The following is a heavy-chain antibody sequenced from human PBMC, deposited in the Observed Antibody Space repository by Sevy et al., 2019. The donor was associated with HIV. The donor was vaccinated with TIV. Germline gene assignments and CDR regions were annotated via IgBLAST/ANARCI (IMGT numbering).Heavy chain of an antibody. CDR3: ARFYCSSTSCYTGYGMDV. V-gene: IGHV1-69*13. D-gene: IGHD2-2*02. CDR1: GDTFSSYA. CDR2: IIPIFGTA. J-gene: IGHJ6*02. Sequence: ASVKVSCKASGDTFSSYAISWVRQAPGQGLEWMGGIIPIFGTANYAQKFQGRVTITADESTSTAYMELSSLRSEDTAVDYCARFYCSSTSCYTGYGMDVWGQGTTVTVSS.